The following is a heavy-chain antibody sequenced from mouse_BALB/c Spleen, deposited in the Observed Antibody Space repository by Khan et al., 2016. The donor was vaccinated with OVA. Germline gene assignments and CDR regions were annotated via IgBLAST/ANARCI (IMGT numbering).Heavy chain of an antibody. CDR2: IYPYNDDT. D-gene: IGHD1-1*01. Sequence: EVQLQESGPELVKPGASVKMSCKASGYTFTSYVIHWVKQKPGQGLEWIGYIYPYNDDTKYIAKFKGKATLTSDKSSSTSYMELSSLTSEDSAVYFGATQGSTYTWFTYWGQGTLVSVSA. CDR3: ATQGSTYTWFTY. V-gene: IGHV1S136*01. CDR1: GYTFTSYV. J-gene: IGHJ3*01.